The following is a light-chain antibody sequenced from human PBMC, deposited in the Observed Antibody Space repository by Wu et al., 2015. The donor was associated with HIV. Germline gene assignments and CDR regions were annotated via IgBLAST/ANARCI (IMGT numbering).Light chain of an antibody. V-gene: IGKV1-39*01. CDR2: AAS. J-gene: IGKJ2*01. Sequence: DIQMTQSPSSLSASVGDRVTITCRASQSISRYLNWFQQKPGKAPKLLIYAASTLQSGVPSRFSGSGSGTDLTLTISSLQPEDFATYYCQQSDSAPRMYTFGQGTKLEIK. CDR3: QQSDSAPRMYT. CDR1: QSISRY.